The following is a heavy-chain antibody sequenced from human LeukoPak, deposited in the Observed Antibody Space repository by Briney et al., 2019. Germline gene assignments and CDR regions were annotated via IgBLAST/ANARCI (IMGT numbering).Heavy chain of an antibody. CDR2: ISAYNGNT. J-gene: IGHJ4*02. CDR1: RYTFTSYG. CDR3: ARAQSTDYGDYDDY. V-gene: IGHV1-18*01. Sequence: ASVKVSCKPSRYTFTSYGISWVRQAPGPELESMRWISAYNGNTNYEQKLQGRVTMTTDTSTRTAYSELRSLRSDDTAVYYCARAQSTDYGDYDDYWGEGTLVSVSS. D-gene: IGHD4-17*01.